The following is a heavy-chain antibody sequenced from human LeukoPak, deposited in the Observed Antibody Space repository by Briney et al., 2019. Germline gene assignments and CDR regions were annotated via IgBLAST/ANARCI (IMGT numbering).Heavy chain of an antibody. V-gene: IGHV3-74*01. CDR1: VFTVSSYW. J-gene: IGHJ4*02. D-gene: IGHD3-16*02. CDR2: INSDVSST. Sequence: GVSLRLSCAASVFTVSSYWMHWVRHAPGKGLMWVSRINSDVSSTTYADSVKGRFTISRDNAKNTLYLQMNSLRAEDTAVYYCARDQYYVWGSYRYSRPFDYWGQGTLVTVSS. CDR3: ARDQYYVWGSYRYSRPFDY.